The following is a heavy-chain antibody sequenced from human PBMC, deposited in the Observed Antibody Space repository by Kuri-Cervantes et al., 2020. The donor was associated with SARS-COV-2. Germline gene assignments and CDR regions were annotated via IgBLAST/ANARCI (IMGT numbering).Heavy chain of an antibody. CDR1: GFTFSSYG. J-gene: IGHJ3*02. V-gene: IGHV3-30*02. CDR2: IRYDGSNK. D-gene: IGHD3-10*01. Sequence: GESLKISCAASGFTFSSYGMHWVRQAPGKGLEWVAFIRYDGSNKYYADSVKGRFTISRDNSKNTLYLQMNSLRAEDTAVYYSLGSYDAFDIWGQGTMVTVSS. CDR3: LGSYDAFDI.